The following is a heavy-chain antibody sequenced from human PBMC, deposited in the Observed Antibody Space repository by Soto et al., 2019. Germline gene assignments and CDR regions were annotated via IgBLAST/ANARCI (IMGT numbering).Heavy chain of an antibody. V-gene: IGHV3-64D*08. CDR1: GFTFSNFA. D-gene: IGHD6-19*01. J-gene: IGHJ4*02. Sequence: TGGSLRLSCSASGFTFSNFAMHWVRQAPGKGLEYVSAISRDASGAYYADSVKGRFTISRDNSENTLYLQMSSLRAEDTAIYYCVKVLIMSSNGLDVGGDCWGQGTLVTVSS. CDR3: VKVLIMSSNGLDVGGDC. CDR2: ISRDASGA.